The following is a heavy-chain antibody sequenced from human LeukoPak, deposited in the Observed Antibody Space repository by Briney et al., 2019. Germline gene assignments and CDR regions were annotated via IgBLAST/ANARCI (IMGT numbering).Heavy chain of an antibody. J-gene: IGHJ6*03. CDR1: GGSISSGGYY. CDR3: ARSPLGYCSSTSCPFYYYYYMDV. V-gene: IGHV4-30-2*01. Sequence: PSQTLSLTCTVSGGSISSGGYYWSWIRQPPGKGLEWIGYIYHSGSTYYNPSLKSRVTISVDRSKNQFSLKLSSVTAADTAVYYCARSPLGYCSSTSCPFYYYYYMDVWGKGTTVTVSS. D-gene: IGHD2-2*01. CDR2: IYHSGST.